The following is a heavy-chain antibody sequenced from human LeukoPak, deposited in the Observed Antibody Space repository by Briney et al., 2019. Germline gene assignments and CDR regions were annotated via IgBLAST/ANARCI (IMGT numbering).Heavy chain of an antibody. CDR2: IYYSGSI. J-gene: IGHJ3*02. V-gene: IGHV4-59*01. Sequence: SETLSLTCTVSGGSISSSYWSWIRQPPGKGLEWIGYIYYSGSINYNPSLKSRVTISVDTSKNQFSLKLSSVTAADTAVYYCARDGPYEATGSYFDAFDIWGQGTMVTVSS. CDR1: GGSISSSY. D-gene: IGHD1-26*01. CDR3: ARDGPYEATGSYFDAFDI.